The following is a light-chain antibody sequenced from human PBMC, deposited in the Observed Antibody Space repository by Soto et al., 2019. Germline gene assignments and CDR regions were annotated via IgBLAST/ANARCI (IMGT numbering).Light chain of an antibody. CDR3: PTWNTGLVT. CDR2: VSSDGSH. J-gene: IGLJ2*01. V-gene: IGLV4-69*01. CDR1: SGHSRYT. Sequence: QSVLTQLPSASASLGASVKLTCSLSSGHSRYTIAWHQQQPEKGPRYLMKVSSDGSHVKGDGIPDRFSGSSSGAERYLTISSLQSEDEADYYCPTWNTGLVTFGGGTKLTVL.